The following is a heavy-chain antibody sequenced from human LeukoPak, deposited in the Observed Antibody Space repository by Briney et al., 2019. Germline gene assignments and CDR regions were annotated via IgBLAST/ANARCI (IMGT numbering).Heavy chain of an antibody. CDR3: ARDGGWLQFLYY. V-gene: IGHV3-30*04. D-gene: IGHD5-24*01. CDR1: GFTFSSYA. CDR2: ISYDGSNK. J-gene: IGHJ4*02. Sequence: GGSLRLSCAASGFTFSSYAMHWVRQAPGKGLEWVAVISYDGSNKYYADSVKGQFTISRDNSKNTLYLQMNSLRAEDTAVYYCARDGGWLQFLYYWGQGTLVTVSS.